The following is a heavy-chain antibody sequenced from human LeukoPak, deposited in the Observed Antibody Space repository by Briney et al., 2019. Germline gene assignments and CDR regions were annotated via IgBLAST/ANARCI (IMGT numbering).Heavy chain of an antibody. D-gene: IGHD2-2*01. CDR2: INPKSYDT. CDR1: GYTFTDYY. J-gene: IGHJ1*01. V-gene: IGHV1-2*02. CDR3: ARGRAKYCSSTSCYFLQN. Sequence: ASVKVSCKALGYTFTDYYMHWVRQAPGQELEWMGWINPKSYDTKYAEKFQGRVTMARDTSISTAYMELSRLTSDDTAVYYCARGRAKYCSSTSCYFLQNWGQGTLVTVSS.